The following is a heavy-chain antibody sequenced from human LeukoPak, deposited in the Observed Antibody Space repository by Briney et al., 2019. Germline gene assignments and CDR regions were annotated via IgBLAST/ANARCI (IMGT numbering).Heavy chain of an antibody. V-gene: IGHV1-24*01. J-gene: IGHJ4*02. CDR2: FDPKDGAT. Sequence: GASVKVSCKISGYTLTELSMHWIRQAPGKGLEWMGGFDPKDGATVYARKFQGRLTMTEDTSTATAYMELSSLRSDDTAVYYCAKQSGGDYYDFWGQGTLVTVSS. CDR1: GYTLTELS. D-gene: IGHD4-23*01. CDR3: AKQSGGDYYDF.